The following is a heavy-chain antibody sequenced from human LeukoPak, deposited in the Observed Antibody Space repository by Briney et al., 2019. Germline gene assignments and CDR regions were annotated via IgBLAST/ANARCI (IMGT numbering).Heavy chain of an antibody. CDR3: ARDRGIWQLASPGWFDP. CDR2: IYTSGST. Sequence: PSETLSLTCTVSGGSISSYYWSWIRQPAGKGLEWIGRIYTSGSTNYNPSLKSRVTMSVDTSKNQFSLKLSSVTAADTAVYYCARDRGIWQLASPGWFDPWGQGILVTVSS. CDR1: GGSISSYY. V-gene: IGHV4-4*07. D-gene: IGHD6-6*01. J-gene: IGHJ5*02.